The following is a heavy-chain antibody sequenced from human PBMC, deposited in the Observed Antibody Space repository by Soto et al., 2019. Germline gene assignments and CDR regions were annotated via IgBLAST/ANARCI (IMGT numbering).Heavy chain of an antibody. V-gene: IGHV1-18*04. J-gene: IGHJ4*02. CDR1: GYTFTSYG. D-gene: IGHD3-16*02. CDR3: ARGGGYDYVWGSYRYGSFDY. Sequence: QVQLVQSGAEVKKPGASVKVSCKASGYTFTSYGISWVRQAPGQGLEWMGWISAYNGNTNYAQKLQGRVTMTTDTSTSIGYMGLVSLRSDDTAVYYCARGGGYDYVWGSYRYGSFDYWGQGTLVTVSS. CDR2: ISAYNGNT.